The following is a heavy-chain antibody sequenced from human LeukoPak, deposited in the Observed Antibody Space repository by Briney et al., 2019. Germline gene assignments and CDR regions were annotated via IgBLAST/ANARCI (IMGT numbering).Heavy chain of an antibody. J-gene: IGHJ4*02. D-gene: IGHD3-10*01. CDR1: GYTFTSYG. CDR2: ISAYNGNT. V-gene: IGHV1-18*01. CDR3: ARDPPITMVRGVITAFDH. Sequence: ASVKVSCKASGYTFTSYGISWVRQAPGQGLEWMAWISAYNGNTNYAQKLQGRVTMTTDTSTSTAYMELRSLRSDDTAVYYCARDPPITMVRGVITAFDHWGQGTLVTVSS.